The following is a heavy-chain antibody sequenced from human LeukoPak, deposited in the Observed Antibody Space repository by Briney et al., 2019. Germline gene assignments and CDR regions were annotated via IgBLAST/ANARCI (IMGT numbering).Heavy chain of an antibody. CDR1: GYTFTSYG. Sequence: GASVKVSCKASGYTFTSYGISWVRQAPGQGLEWMGWISAYNGNTNYAQKLQGRVTMTTDTSTSTAYMELRSRRSDDTAVYYCARVGPPKTGYYNNWFDPWGQGTLVTVSS. CDR2: ISAYNGNT. V-gene: IGHV1-18*01. CDR3: ARVGPPKTGYYNNWFDP. D-gene: IGHD3-9*01. J-gene: IGHJ5*02.